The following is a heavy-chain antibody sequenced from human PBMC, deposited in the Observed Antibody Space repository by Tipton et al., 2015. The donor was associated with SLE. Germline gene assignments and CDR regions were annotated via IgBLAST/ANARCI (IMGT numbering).Heavy chain of an antibody. CDR1: GGSIDNNNYN. Sequence: TLSLTCSVSGGSIDNNNYNWGWIRQSPGKGLEWIGEINYSGHTNYNPSLKSRVTISVDTSKNQFSLRLNFMTAADTAVYYCATSLNYYDSSGPEGWGQGTMVTVSS. V-gene: IGHV4-39*07. CDR3: ATSLNYYDSSGPEG. D-gene: IGHD3-22*01. J-gene: IGHJ3*01. CDR2: INYSGHT.